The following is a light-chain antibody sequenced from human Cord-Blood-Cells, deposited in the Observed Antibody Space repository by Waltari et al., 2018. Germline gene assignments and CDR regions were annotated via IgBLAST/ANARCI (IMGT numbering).Light chain of an antibody. CDR2: DVS. CDR3: SSYTSSSTYV. CDR1: SSDVGGYNY. J-gene: IGLJ1*01. V-gene: IGLV2-14*01. Sequence: QSALTQPASVSGSPGQSITISCTGTSSDVGGYNYFSWYQQHPGTAPQPLIYDVSKWPSGVSNRFSGSKSGNTASLTISGLQAEDEADYYCSSYTSSSTYVFGTGTKVTVL.